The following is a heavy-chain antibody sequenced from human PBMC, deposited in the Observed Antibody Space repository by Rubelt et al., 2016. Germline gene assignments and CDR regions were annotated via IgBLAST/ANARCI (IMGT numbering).Heavy chain of an antibody. Sequence: TYAMHWVRQAPGKGLEWVGIISYDGTNKYYADSVKGRFTISRDNSENTLYLQMNSLRPEDTAVYYCARDASSSRVDDFDCWGQGTLVTVSS. D-gene: IGHD6-13*01. J-gene: IGHJ4*02. CDR3: ARDASSSRVDDFDC. CDR2: ISYDGTNK. CDR1: TYA. V-gene: IGHV3-30*04.